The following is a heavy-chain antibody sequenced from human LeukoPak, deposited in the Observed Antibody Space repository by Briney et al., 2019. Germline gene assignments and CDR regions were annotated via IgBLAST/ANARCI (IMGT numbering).Heavy chain of an antibody. CDR1: GFTFSSYW. CDR2: IKQDGSEK. J-gene: IGHJ2*01. V-gene: IGHV3-7*01. CDR3: ARDPVVAGEYEWYFDL. D-gene: IGHD2-15*01. Sequence: PGGSLRLSCAASGFTFSSYWMSWVRQAPGKGLEWVANIKQDGSEKYYVDSVKGRFAISRDNAKNSLYLQMNSLRAEDTAVYYCARDPVVAGEYEWYFDLWGRGTLVTVSS.